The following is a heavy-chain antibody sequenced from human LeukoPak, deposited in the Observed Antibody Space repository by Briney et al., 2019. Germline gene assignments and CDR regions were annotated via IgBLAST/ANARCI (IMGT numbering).Heavy chain of an antibody. CDR3: AKDVVTEAGGPPSYYYYYYGMDV. D-gene: IGHD2-21*02. V-gene: IGHV3-30-3*01. CDR2: IAYDGTNV. J-gene: IGHJ6*02. CDR1: QFTFNIYP. Sequence: PGGSLRLSCAASQFTFNIYPMHSVRQAPGKGLEWGATIAYDGTNVFYADSVRGRFSISRDNSKNTLYLQMNSLRAEDTAVYYCAKDVVTEAGGPPSYYYYYYGMDVWGQGTTVTVSS.